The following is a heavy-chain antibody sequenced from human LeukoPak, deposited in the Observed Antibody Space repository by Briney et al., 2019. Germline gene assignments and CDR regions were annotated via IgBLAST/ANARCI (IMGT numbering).Heavy chain of an antibody. CDR3: ARDVLTPAYCGGDCYSGGDY. CDR2: IIPIFGTA. Sequence: ASVKVSCKASGGTFSSYAISWVRQAPGQGLEWMGGIIPIFGTANYAQKFQGRVTITTDESTSTAYMELSSLRSADTAVYYCARDVLTPAYCGGDCYSGGDYWGQGTLVTVSS. CDR1: GGTFSSYA. D-gene: IGHD2-21*02. V-gene: IGHV1-69*05. J-gene: IGHJ4*02.